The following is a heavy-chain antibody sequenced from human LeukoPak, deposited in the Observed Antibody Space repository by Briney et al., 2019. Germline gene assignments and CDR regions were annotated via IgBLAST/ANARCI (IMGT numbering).Heavy chain of an antibody. J-gene: IGHJ4*02. D-gene: IGHD2-2*01. Sequence: ASVKVSCKASGYTFTSYGISWVRQAPGQGLEWMGWISAYNGNTNYAQKLQGRVTMTTDTSTSTAYMELRSLRSDDTAVYDCARDDGGYCSSRSRYAGGRYWGQGTLVTVSS. CDR2: ISAYNGNT. CDR3: ARDDGGYCSSRSRYAGGRY. CDR1: GYTFTSYG. V-gene: IGHV1-18*04.